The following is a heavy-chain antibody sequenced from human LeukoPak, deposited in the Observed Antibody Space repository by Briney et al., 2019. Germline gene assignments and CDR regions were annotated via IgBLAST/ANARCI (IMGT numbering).Heavy chain of an antibody. D-gene: IGHD3-22*01. CDR3: ARGSSGFPMIVVVIH. CDR1: GFTFSSYS. Sequence: GGSLRLSCAASGFTFSSYSMNWVRQAPGKGLEWVSYISSSSTIYYADSVKGRFTISRANAKNSLYLQMNSLRAEDTAVYYCARGSSGFPMIVVVIHWGQGTLVTVSS. CDR2: ISSSSTI. V-gene: IGHV3-48*04. J-gene: IGHJ4*02.